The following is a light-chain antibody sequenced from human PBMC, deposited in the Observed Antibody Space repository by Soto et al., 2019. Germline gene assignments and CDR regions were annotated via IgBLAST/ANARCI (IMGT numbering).Light chain of an antibody. J-gene: IGKJ3*01. CDR2: AAS. CDR1: QGVTNY. Sequence: DIQMTQSPSSLSASVGDRVTIICRASQGVTNYLAWYQQKPGKVPKLLIYAASTLQAGVPPRFSGSGSGTDFTLTISSLQPEDVATYYCQKYNRAPFTFGPGTKVDIK. CDR3: QKYNRAPFT. V-gene: IGKV1-27*01.